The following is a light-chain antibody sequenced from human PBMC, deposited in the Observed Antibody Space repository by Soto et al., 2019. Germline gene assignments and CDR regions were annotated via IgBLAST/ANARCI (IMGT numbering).Light chain of an antibody. CDR1: SSDVGGYNY. CDR2: EVS. CDR3: SSYTSSSTLVV. J-gene: IGLJ3*02. Sequence: QSALTQPPSASGSPGQSVTISCTGTSSDVGGYNYVSWYQQHPGKAPKLMIYEVSKRPSGVSNRFSGSKSGNTASLTISGLQAEDEAVYYCSSYTSSSTLVVFGGGTKLTVL. V-gene: IGLV2-14*01.